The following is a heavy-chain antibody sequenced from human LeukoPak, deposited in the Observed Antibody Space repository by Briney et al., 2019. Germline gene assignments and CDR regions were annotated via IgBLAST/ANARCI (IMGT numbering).Heavy chain of an antibody. J-gene: IGHJ2*01. CDR3: ARGGRGRDVSWYFDL. CDR1: GFTLSSHW. D-gene: IGHD1-26*01. CDR2: IKQDGSDK. Sequence: GGSLRLSCAASGFTLSSHWINWVRQAPGKGLEWVANIKQDGSDKYYLDSVEGRFTISRDNGKNSLYLQLNSLRAEDTPVYYCARGGRGRDVSWYFDLWGRGTLVTVPS. V-gene: IGHV3-7*01.